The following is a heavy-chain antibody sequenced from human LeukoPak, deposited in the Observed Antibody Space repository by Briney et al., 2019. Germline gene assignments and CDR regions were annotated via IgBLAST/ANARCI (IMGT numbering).Heavy chain of an antibody. J-gene: IGHJ4*02. CDR3: ARHLAAAGIFDY. D-gene: IGHD6-13*01. CDR2: INHSGST. CDR1: GGSFSGYY. Sequence: SETLSLTCAVYGGSFSGYYWSWIRQPPGKGLEWIGEINHSGSTNYNPSLKSRVTISVDTSKNQFSLKLSSVTAADTAVYYCARHLAAAGIFDYWGQGTLVTVSS. V-gene: IGHV4-34*01.